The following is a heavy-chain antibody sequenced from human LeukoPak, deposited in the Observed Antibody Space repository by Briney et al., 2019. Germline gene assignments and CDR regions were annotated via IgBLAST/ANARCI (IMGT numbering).Heavy chain of an antibody. Sequence: PSETLSLTCAVYGGSFSGYYWSWIRQPPGKGLEWIGETNHSGSTNYNPSLKSRVTISVDTSKNQFSLKLSSVTAADTAVYYCARATSGQSHYYDSSGYRNMDVWGKGTTVTVSS. CDR3: ARATSGQSHYYDSSGYRNMDV. D-gene: IGHD3-22*01. J-gene: IGHJ6*03. CDR2: TNHSGST. CDR1: GGSFSGYY. V-gene: IGHV4-34*01.